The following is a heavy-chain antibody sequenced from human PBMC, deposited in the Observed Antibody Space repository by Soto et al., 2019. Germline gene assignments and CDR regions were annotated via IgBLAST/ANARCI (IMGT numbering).Heavy chain of an antibody. V-gene: IGHV1-2*02. CDR3: AREGAYDSSGYSDY. CDR2: INPNSGDT. Sequence: VASVKVSFKASGYIFTTYYMHWLRQAPGQGLEWMGWINPNSGDTSYAQKFQGRVTMTRDTSISTTYMELSRLRSDDTAVYFCAREGAYDSSGYSDYWGQGTLVTVSS. J-gene: IGHJ4*02. CDR1: GYIFTTYY. D-gene: IGHD3-22*01.